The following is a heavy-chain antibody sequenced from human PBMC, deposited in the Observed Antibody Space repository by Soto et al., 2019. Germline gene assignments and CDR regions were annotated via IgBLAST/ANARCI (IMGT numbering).Heavy chain of an antibody. CDR3: ARETQWLNWFDP. D-gene: IGHD6-19*01. CDR1: GFTFINYW. V-gene: IGHV3-74*01. Sequence: GGSLRLSCATSGFTFINYWMHWVRQAPGKGLVWVSHINNDGSTTTYADSVKGRFTISRDNAKNTLFLPMNSLRAEDTAVYYCARETQWLNWFDPWGQGTLVTVSS. CDR2: INNDGSTT. J-gene: IGHJ5*02.